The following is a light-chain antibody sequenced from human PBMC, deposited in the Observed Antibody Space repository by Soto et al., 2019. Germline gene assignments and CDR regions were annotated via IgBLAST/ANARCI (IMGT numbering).Light chain of an antibody. CDR1: QSVSTY. Sequence: EIVLTQSPATLSLSPGERATLSCRASQSVSTYLAWYQLRPGQAPRLLIYDASNRATGIPARFSGSGSGTDFTLTISSLEPEDFAVSYCQQRYNWPPLTFGGGTRVEIK. V-gene: IGKV3-11*01. J-gene: IGKJ4*01. CDR2: DAS. CDR3: QQRYNWPPLT.